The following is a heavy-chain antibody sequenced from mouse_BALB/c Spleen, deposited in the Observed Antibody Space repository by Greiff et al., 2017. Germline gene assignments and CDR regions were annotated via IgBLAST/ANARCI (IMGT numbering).Heavy chain of an antibody. CDR1: GFTFSSYA. D-gene: IGHD2-1*01. J-gene: IGHJ3*01. V-gene: IGHV5-9-4*01. Sequence: DVMLVESGGGLVKPGGSLKLSCAASGFTFSSYAMSWVRQSPEKRLEWVAEISSGGSYTYYPDTLTGRFTISRDNAKNTLYLEMSSLRSEDTAMYYCARGYYGNAWFAYWGQGTLVTVSA. CDR3: ARGYYGNAWFAY. CDR2: ISSGGSYT.